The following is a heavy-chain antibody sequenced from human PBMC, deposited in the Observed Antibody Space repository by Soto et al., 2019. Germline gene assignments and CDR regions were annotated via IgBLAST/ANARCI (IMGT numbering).Heavy chain of an antibody. CDR1: GGTFSSYT. CDR2: IIPILGIA. Sequence: QVQLVQSGAEVKKPGSSVKVSCKASGGTFSSYTISWVRQAPGQGLEWMGRIIPILGIANYAQKFQGRVTITADKFTTTAYMELSSMRSEDTAVYYCARYRGDGYERVWGQGTLVTVSS. J-gene: IGHJ4*02. D-gene: IGHD5-12*01. V-gene: IGHV1-69*02. CDR3: ARYRGDGYERV.